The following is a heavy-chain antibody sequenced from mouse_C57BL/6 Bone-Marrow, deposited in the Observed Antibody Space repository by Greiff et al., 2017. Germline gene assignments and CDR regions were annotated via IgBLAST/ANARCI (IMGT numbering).Heavy chain of an antibody. J-gene: IGHJ3*01. Sequence: VQLQQSGAELVKPGASVKISCKASGYAFSSYWMNWVKQRPGKGLEWIGQIYPGDGDTNYNGKFKGKATLTADKSSSTAYMQLSSLTSEDSAVYFCAREGVYYDYGFAYWGQGTLVTVSA. CDR3: AREGVYYDYGFAY. CDR1: GYAFSSYW. V-gene: IGHV1-80*01. CDR2: IYPGDGDT. D-gene: IGHD2-4*01.